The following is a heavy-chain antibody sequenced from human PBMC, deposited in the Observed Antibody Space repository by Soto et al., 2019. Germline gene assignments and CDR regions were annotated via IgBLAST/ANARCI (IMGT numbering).Heavy chain of an antibody. D-gene: IGHD3-10*01. CDR1: GDSISSADYY. CDR2: IFSDAER. V-gene: IGHV2-26*01. J-gene: IGHJ6*02. CDR3: VRMNAESYSSYYAMDV. Sequence: ETLSLTCTVSGDSISSADYYWSWIRQPPGKALEWLAHIFSDAERSYSRSLQGRLTVSKVGSGSHVVLTMTNMDPVDTGAYFCVRMNAESYSSYYAMDVWGQGTTVTVSS.